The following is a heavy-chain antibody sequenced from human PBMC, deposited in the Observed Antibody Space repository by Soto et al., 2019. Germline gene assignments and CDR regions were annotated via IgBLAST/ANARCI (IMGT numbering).Heavy chain of an antibody. D-gene: IGHD4-17*01. CDR3: ARYGDYGYSFGS. CDR2: ISQSGST. CDR1: GGSISSGGYS. J-gene: IGHJ4*02. Sequence: QLQLQESGSGLVKPSQTLSLTCAVTGGSISSGGYSWTWIRQPPGRGLEWIGYISQSGSTYYNPSLMRRVAVAVDWSKNQFSLKLSSVTAADTAVYYCARYGDYGYSFGSWGQGTLVTVSS. V-gene: IGHV4-30-2*01.